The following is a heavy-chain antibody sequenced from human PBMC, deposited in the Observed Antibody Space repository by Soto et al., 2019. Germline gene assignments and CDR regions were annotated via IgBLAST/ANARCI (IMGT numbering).Heavy chain of an antibody. D-gene: IGHD2-15*01. CDR1: GGSISSGGYY. CDR2: IYYSGST. Sequence: PSETLSHTCTVSGGSISSGGYYWSWIRQHPGKRLEWIGYIYYSGSTYYNPSLKSRVTISVDTSKNQFSLKLSSVTAADTAVYYCARGGGYCSGGSCYSITYSFDYWGQGTLVTVSS. CDR3: ARGGGYCSGGSCYSITYSFDY. V-gene: IGHV4-31*03. J-gene: IGHJ4*02.